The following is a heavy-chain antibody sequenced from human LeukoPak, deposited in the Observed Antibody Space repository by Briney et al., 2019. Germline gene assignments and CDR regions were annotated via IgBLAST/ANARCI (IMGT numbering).Heavy chain of an antibody. CDR3: ARLMVRGVISSPVDY. CDR2: IYYSGST. Sequence: SETLSLTCTVSGGSFSSGSYYWSWIRQPPGRGLEWIGCIYYSGSTNYNPSLKSRITISVDTSKNQFSLKLSSVTAADTAVYYCARLMVRGVISSPVDYWGQGTLVTVSS. CDR1: GGSFSSGSYY. V-gene: IGHV4-61*01. D-gene: IGHD3-10*01. J-gene: IGHJ4*02.